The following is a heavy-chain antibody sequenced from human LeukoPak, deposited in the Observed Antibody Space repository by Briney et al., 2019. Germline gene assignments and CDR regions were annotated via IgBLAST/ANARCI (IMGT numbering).Heavy chain of an antibody. CDR1: GFTFSSYA. J-gene: IGHJ4*02. Sequence: GGSLRLSCAASGFTFSSYALSWVRQAPGKGLEWVSGTSDRGDYTYYADSVKGRFTISRDSSKNTLFLQMNSLRAEDTALYFCARKAQYNGHYPLDYWGQGTLVTVSS. D-gene: IGHD1-7*01. CDR3: ARKAQYNGHYPLDY. V-gene: IGHV3-23*01. CDR2: TSDRGDYT.